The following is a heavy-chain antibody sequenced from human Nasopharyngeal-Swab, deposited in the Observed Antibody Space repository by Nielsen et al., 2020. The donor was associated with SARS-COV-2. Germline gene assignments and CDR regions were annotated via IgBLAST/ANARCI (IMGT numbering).Heavy chain of an antibody. D-gene: IGHD3-16*01. CDR3: ARLGGSSWFFDL. CDR1: GFTFSSYA. J-gene: IGHJ2*01. CDR2: IKQDGSEK. V-gene: IGHV3-7*05. Sequence: GGSLRLSCEASGFTFSSYAMRWVRQAPGKGLEWVANIKQDGSEKYYVDSVKGRFTISRDNAKNSLYLQMNSLRAEDTAMYYCARLGGSSWFFDLWGRGTLVTVSS.